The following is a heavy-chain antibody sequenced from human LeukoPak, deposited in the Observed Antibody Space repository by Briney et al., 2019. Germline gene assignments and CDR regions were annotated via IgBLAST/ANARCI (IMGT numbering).Heavy chain of an antibody. V-gene: IGHV4-34*01. CDR3: ARGPYYGSGSYYNGDFDY. CDR2: INHSGST. Sequence: SETLSLTCAVYGGSFSGYYWSWIRQPPGKGLGWIGEINHSGSTNYNPSLKSRVTISVDTSKNQFSLKLSSVTAADTAVNYCARGPYYGSGSYYNGDFDYWGQGTLVTVSS. D-gene: IGHD3-10*01. CDR1: GGSFSGYY. J-gene: IGHJ4*02.